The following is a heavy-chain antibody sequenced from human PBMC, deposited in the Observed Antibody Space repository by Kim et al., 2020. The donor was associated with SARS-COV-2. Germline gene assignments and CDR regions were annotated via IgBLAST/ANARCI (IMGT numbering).Heavy chain of an antibody. J-gene: IGHJ4*02. V-gene: IGHV4-59*01. D-gene: IGHD6-13*01. Sequence: PSLTSRVTISVDTSKTQFSLKLSSVTAADTAVYYCAREDYSSSWWYFDYWGQGTLVTVSS. CDR3: AREDYSSSWWYFDY.